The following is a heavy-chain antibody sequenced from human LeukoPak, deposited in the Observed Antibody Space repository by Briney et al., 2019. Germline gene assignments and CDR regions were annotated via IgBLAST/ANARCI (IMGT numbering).Heavy chain of an antibody. CDR3: AKDRDYYDSSGYYDY. CDR1: GFTFSSYA. D-gene: IGHD3-22*01. Sequence: GGSLRLSCAASGFTFSSYAMSWVRQAPGKGLEWVSAISGSGAGTHYADSVKGRFAISRDNSKNTLYLQMNSLRAEDTAVYYCAKDRDYYDSSGYYDYWGQGTLVTVSS. J-gene: IGHJ4*02. CDR2: ISGSGAGT. V-gene: IGHV3-23*01.